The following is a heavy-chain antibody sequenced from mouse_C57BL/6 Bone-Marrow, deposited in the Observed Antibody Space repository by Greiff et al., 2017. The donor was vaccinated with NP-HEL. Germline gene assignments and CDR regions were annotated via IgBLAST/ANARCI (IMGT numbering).Heavy chain of an antibody. Sequence: LVESGAELARPGASVKLSCKASGYTFTSYGISWVKQRTGQGLEWIGEIYPRSGNTYYNEKFKGKATLTADKSSSTAYMELRSLTSEDSAVYFCARRGGLMDYWGQGTSVTVSS. J-gene: IGHJ4*01. V-gene: IGHV1-81*01. CDR2: IYPRSGNT. CDR1: GYTFTSYG. CDR3: ARRGGLMDY.